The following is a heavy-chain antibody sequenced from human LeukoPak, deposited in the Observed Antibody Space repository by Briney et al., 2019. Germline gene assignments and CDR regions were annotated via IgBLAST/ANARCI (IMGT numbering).Heavy chain of an antibody. J-gene: IGHJ4*02. V-gene: IGHV4-34*01. Sequence: PSETLSLTCVVYGGSFSGYYWSWIRQPPGKGLEWIGEINHSGSTNYNPSLKSRVTISVDTSKSQFSLKLSSVTAADTAVYYCARIRGSYFDYWGQGTLVTVSS. D-gene: IGHD1-26*01. CDR3: ARIRGSYFDY. CDR2: INHSGST. CDR1: GGSFSGYY.